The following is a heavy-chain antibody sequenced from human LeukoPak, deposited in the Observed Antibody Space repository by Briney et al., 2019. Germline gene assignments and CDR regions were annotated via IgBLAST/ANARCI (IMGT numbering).Heavy chain of an antibody. J-gene: IGHJ6*02. Sequence: PGGSLRLSCAASGFTFSSYAMSWVRQAPGKGLEWVSGISGSGGSTYYADSVKGRFTISRDNSKNTLYLQMNSLRADDTAVYYCTRDHCSYINCYEDYYYGMDVWGQGTTVTVSS. V-gene: IGHV3-23*01. CDR3: TRDHCSYINCYEDYYYGMDV. CDR1: GFTFSSYA. CDR2: ISGSGGST. D-gene: IGHD2-2*01.